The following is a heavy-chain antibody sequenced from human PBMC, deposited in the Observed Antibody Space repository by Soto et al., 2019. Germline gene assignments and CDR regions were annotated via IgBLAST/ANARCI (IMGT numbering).Heavy chain of an antibody. V-gene: IGHV1-69*13. Sequence: GASVKVSCKASGYTFTSYGISWVRQAPGQGLEWMGGIIPIFGTANYAQKFQGRVTITADESTSTAYMELSSLRSEDTAVYYCARERRASLHWTPDYYDSSGYLVELGYYGMDVWGQGTTVTVSS. J-gene: IGHJ6*02. CDR2: IIPIFGTA. D-gene: IGHD3-22*01. CDR3: ARERRASLHWTPDYYDSSGYLVELGYYGMDV. CDR1: GYTFTSYG.